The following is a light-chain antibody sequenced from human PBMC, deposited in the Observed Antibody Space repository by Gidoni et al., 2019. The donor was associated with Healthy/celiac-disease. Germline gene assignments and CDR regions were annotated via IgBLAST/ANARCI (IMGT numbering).Light chain of an antibody. CDR1: SGSLARNY. CDR2: EDN. Sequence: NFMLTQPHSVAEYQGKKVTISCTRSSGSLARNYVQLYQQRPLSAPTTVIYEDNPRPSGVPDRFSGSIDSSSNSASLTISGLKTEDEADYYCQSYDSSKVFGGVTKLTVL. J-gene: IGLJ3*02. V-gene: IGLV6-57*04. CDR3: QSYDSSKV.